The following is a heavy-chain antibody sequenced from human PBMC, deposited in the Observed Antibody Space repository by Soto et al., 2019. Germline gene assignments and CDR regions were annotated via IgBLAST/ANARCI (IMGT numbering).Heavy chain of an antibody. CDR1: GFTVSSNY. Sequence: GGSLRLSCAASGFTVSSNYMSWVRQAPGKGLEWVSVIYSGGSTYYADSVKGRFTISRDNSKNTLYLQMNSLRAEDTAVYYCARADFWSGYGIYWGQGTLVTVSS. CDR2: IYSGGST. D-gene: IGHD3-3*01. J-gene: IGHJ4*02. V-gene: IGHV3-66*01. CDR3: ARADFWSGYGIY.